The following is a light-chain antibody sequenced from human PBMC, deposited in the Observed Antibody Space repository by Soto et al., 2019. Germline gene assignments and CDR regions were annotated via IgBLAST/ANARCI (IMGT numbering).Light chain of an antibody. V-gene: IGKV3-20*01. CDR3: QQYGSSPRP. Sequence: EILVTQSPGTLSLSPGERATLSCRASQSVRSDYFAWYQQKPGQAPRPHIYGASTRATGIPDRFTGIGSGTDFTLTISRLEPEDFAVYYCQQYGSSPRPFGQGTNVEI. CDR2: GAS. CDR1: QSVRSDY. J-gene: IGKJ1*01.